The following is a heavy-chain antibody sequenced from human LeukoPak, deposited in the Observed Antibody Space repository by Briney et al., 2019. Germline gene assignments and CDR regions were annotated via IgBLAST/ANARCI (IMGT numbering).Heavy chain of an antibody. J-gene: IGHJ4*02. CDR1: GFTFSSYS. Sequence: GGSLRLSCAASGFTFSSYSMNWVRQAPGKGLEWISYISSSSTIDYADSVKGRFTISRDNAKNSLYLQMNSLRAEDTAVYYCAGGRGYNYGYSDYWGQGTLVTVSS. D-gene: IGHD5-18*01. CDR2: ISSSSTI. V-gene: IGHV3-48*04. CDR3: AGGRGYNYGYSDY.